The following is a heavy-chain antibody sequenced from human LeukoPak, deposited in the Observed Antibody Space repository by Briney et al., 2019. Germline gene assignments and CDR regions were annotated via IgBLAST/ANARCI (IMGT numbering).Heavy chain of an antibody. CDR3: AREQGYSGYDYYYYYGMDV. J-gene: IGHJ6*02. D-gene: IGHD5-12*01. V-gene: IGHV1-18*01. CDR2: FGANNGNT. Sequence: ASVKVSCKASVNTFPGMGISGFRRAPGQGLEGLGWFGANNGNTNYAQKLQGRVTMTTDTSTSTAYMELRSLRSDDTAVYYCAREQGYSGYDYYYYYGMDVWGQGTTVTVSS. CDR1: VNTFPGMG.